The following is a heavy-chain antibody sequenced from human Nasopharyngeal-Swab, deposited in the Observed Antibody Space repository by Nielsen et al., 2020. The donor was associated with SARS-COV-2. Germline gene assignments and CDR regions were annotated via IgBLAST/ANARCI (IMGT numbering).Heavy chain of an antibody. V-gene: IGHV4-31*03. CDR2: IYYSGST. CDR3: ARGVNWNYSSDY. D-gene: IGHD1-7*01. J-gene: IGHJ4*02. Sequence: SETLSLTCTVSGGSISSGGYYWSWIRQHPGKGLEWIGYIYYSGSTYYNPSLKSRVTISVDTSKNQFSLKLSSVTAADTAVYYCARGVNWNYSSDYWGQGTLVTVSS. CDR1: GGSISSGGYY.